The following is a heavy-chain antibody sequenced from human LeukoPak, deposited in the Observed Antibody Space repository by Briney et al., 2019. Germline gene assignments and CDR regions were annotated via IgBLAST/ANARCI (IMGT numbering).Heavy chain of an antibody. CDR3: ARGYCSGGSCYPDRFDY. J-gene: IGHJ4*02. Sequence: ASVKVSCKASGGTFSSYAISWVRQAPGQGLEWMGGIIPIFGTANYAQKFQGRVTITADESTSTAYMELSSLRSEDTAVYYCARGYCSGGSCYPDRFDYWGQGTLVTVSS. CDR2: IIPIFGTA. D-gene: IGHD2-15*01. CDR1: GGTFSSYA. V-gene: IGHV1-69*13.